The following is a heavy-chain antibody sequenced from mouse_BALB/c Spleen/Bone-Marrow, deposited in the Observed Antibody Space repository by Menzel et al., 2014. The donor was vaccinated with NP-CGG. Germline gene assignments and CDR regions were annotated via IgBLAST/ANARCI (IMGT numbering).Heavy chain of an antibody. J-gene: IGHJ4*01. D-gene: IGHD2-1*01. CDR2: ISSGGSYT. V-gene: IGHV5-6-4*01. CDR3: TRDGKGNYDYAMDY. Sequence: EVHLVESGGGLVKPGGSLKLSCAASGFTFSSYTMSWVRQTPEKRLEWVATISSGGSYTYYPDSVKGRFTISRDNAKNTLYLQMSSLKSEDTAMYYCTRDGKGNYDYAMDYWGQGASGTVSS. CDR1: GFTFSSYT.